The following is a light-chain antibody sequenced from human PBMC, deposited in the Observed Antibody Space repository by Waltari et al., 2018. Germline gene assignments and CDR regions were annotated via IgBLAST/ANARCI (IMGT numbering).Light chain of an antibody. CDR1: QSVTTK. J-gene: IGKJ1*01. CDR3: QQYHNWPPWT. CDR2: DAS. V-gene: IGKV3D-15*01. Sequence: EIVMTQSPATLSVSPGEGATLSCRASQSVTTKLAWYQLKPGQAPRILIYDASSRATGIPARFSGSGFGTEFTLTISSLQSEDFAVYYCQQYHNWPPWTFGRGTKVEIK.